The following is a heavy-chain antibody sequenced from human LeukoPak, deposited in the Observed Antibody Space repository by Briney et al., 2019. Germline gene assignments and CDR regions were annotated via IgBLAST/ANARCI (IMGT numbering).Heavy chain of an antibody. V-gene: IGHV3-30*02. Sequence: PGGSLRLSCAASGFTFSSYGMHWVRQAPGKGLEWVAFIRYDGSNKYYVDSVKGRFTISRDSSKNTLYLQMNSLRAEDTAVYYCARDHDYGDYALGYWGQGTLVTVSS. CDR3: ARDHDYGDYALGY. J-gene: IGHJ4*02. D-gene: IGHD4-17*01. CDR2: IRYDGSNK. CDR1: GFTFSSYG.